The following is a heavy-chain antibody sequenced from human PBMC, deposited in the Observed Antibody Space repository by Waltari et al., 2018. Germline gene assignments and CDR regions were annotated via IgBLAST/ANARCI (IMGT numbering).Heavy chain of an antibody. CDR3: ARDGNHGAFEV. CDR1: VGTFSTYT. V-gene: IGHV1-69*12. Sequence: QVQLIQSGAEVKRPGSSVRVSCKVSVGTFSTYTLSWVRQAPGQGLEWMGGLIPIFDKSNYVQRFQGRVTFTADESTSTTYMELSSLKSDDTAVYYCARDGNHGAFEVWGQGTMVTVSS. J-gene: IGHJ3*01. CDR2: LIPIFDKS. D-gene: IGHD1-26*01.